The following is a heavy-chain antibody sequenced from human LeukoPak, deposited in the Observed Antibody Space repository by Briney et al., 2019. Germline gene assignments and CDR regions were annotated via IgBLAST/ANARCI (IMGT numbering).Heavy chain of an antibody. CDR3: ARGPPPGYSTSWFDY. CDR1: GFTFSSYW. CDR2: IKEDGSEK. D-gene: IGHD6-13*01. Sequence: GGSLRLSCAASGFTFSSYWMTWVRQAPGKGLEWVANIKEDGSEKYYVDSVKDRFTVSRDNAKNSLYLQMNSLRAEDTAVYYCARGPPPGYSTSWFDYWGQGTLVTVSS. J-gene: IGHJ5*01. V-gene: IGHV3-7*05.